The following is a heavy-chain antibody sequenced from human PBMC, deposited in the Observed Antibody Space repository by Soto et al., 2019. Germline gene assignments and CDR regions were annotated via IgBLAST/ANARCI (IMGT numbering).Heavy chain of an antibody. CDR1: GFSLTTRGVG. D-gene: IGHD3-16*01. Sequence: QITLKESGPTLVKPTQTLTLTCTFSGFSLTTRGVGVGWIRQPPGKALECLALIYWDDDKRYSPSLQSRLSFTKFTFXNQVVLTMTNVDPVDTATYYCAHIPNYYQYDWFDPWGQGTLVSVSS. CDR3: AHIPNYYQYDWFDP. CDR2: IYWDDDK. J-gene: IGHJ5*02. V-gene: IGHV2-5*02.